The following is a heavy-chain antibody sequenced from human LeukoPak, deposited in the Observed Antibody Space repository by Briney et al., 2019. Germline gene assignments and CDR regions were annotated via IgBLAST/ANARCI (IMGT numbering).Heavy chain of an antibody. D-gene: IGHD2-2*01. J-gene: IGHJ6*03. CDR2: IRYDGSNK. V-gene: IGHV3-30*02. CDR3: ARVGYCSSTSCFYYYYYIDV. CDR1: GFTFSSYG. Sequence: GGSLRLSCAASGFTFSSYGMHWVRQAPGKGLEWVAFIRYDGSNKYYADSVKGRFTISRDNSKNTLYLQMNSLRAEDTAVYYCARVGYCSSTSCFYYYYYIDVWGKGTTVTISS.